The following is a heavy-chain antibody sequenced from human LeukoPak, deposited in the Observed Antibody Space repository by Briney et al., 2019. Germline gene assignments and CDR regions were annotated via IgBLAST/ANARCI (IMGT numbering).Heavy chain of an antibody. Sequence: PGGSLRLSCAASGFTFSSFAMTWVRQAPGKGLEWVSTITGSGDSTYYADSVKGRFTISRDNSRNTLYLQMNSLRAEDTAVYYCAKGVVVVTARAFDYWGQGTLVTVSS. CDR3: AKGVVVVTARAFDY. CDR2: ITGSGDST. D-gene: IGHD2-21*02. J-gene: IGHJ4*02. CDR1: GFTFSSFA. V-gene: IGHV3-23*01.